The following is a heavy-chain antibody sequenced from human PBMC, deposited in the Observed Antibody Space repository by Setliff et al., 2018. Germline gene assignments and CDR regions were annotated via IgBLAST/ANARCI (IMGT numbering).Heavy chain of an antibody. Sequence: ASVKVSCKASGYTFSNYGVTWVRQSPGQGLEWMGWVTVYNGNTKYAQNLQGRLTLTTDISTSTAYMELGSLTTDDTAVYYCARVESMVRGKNILRHFDYWGQGIQVTVSS. CDR1: GYTFSNYG. CDR2: VTVYNGNT. J-gene: IGHJ4*02. CDR3: ARVESMVRGKNILRHFDY. V-gene: IGHV1-18*01. D-gene: IGHD3-10*01.